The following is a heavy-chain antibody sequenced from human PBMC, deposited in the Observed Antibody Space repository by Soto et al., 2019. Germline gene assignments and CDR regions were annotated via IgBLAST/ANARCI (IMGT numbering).Heavy chain of an antibody. Sequence: EVQLLDSGGVLVQPWWSLRLSCAASGFTFSNYAMSWVRQAPGKGLEWVSGVGGSGDSTYYADSVKGRFTISRDNSKDTLYLQMNSLRAEDTAVYYCAKSPLGYCSGGSCYPPHYFDYWGQGTLVTVSS. CDR3: AKSPLGYCSGGSCYPPHYFDY. J-gene: IGHJ4*02. V-gene: IGHV3-23*01. CDR1: GFTFSNYA. CDR2: VGGSGDST. D-gene: IGHD2-15*01.